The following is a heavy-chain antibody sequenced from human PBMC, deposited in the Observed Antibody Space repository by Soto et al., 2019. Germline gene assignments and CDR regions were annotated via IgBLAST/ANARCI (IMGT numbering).Heavy chain of an antibody. CDR2: ISPYTGKT. Sequence: QVQLVQSGAEVKKPGASMKVSCKASGYTFSSNAITWVRQAPGQGLEWMGWISPYTGKTNYAQRLQGRVTMTTDPPTITAYMELRALRSDDTAVYYCARLGWELQSGRRYSDYWGQGTLVTVSS. CDR3: ARLGWELQSGRRYSDY. CDR1: GYTFSSNA. J-gene: IGHJ4*02. V-gene: IGHV1-18*01. D-gene: IGHD1-26*01.